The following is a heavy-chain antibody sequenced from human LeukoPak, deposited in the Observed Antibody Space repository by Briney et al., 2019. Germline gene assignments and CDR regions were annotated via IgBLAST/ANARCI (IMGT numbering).Heavy chain of an antibody. CDR3: ARESGSYRGAFFDY. CDR1: GGSFSGYY. Sequence: PSGTLSLTCAVYGGSFSGYYWSWIRQPPGKGLEWIGEINHSGSTNYNPSLKSRVTISVDTSKNQFSLKLSSVTAADTAVYYCARESGSYRGAFFDYWGQGTLVTVSS. D-gene: IGHD1-26*01. J-gene: IGHJ4*02. CDR2: INHSGST. V-gene: IGHV4-34*01.